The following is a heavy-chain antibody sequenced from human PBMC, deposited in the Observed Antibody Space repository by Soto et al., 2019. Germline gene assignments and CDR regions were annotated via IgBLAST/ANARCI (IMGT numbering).Heavy chain of an antibody. CDR3: ARHQAKSWFDP. J-gene: IGHJ5*02. Sequence: EVQLVESGGGLVQPGGSLRLSCAASGFTFSSYWMSWVRQAPGKGLEWVANIKQDGSEKYYVDSVKGRFTISRDNAKNSLYLQMNSLRAEGTAVYYCARHQAKSWFDPWGQGTLVTVSS. V-gene: IGHV3-7*01. CDR1: GFTFSSYW. CDR2: IKQDGSEK.